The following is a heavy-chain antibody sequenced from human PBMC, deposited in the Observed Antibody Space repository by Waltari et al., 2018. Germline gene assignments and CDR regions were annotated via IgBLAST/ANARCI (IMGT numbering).Heavy chain of an antibody. V-gene: IGHV4-38-2*02. D-gene: IGHD3-22*01. CDR3: ARDPQTYYHDPLGHFYTAGMDV. Sequence: QVHLQESGPGLVKPSETLSLTCEVSGYSISNGYYWAWVRQAPGKGLEWIGSLYPPESPDDRSSLGSRVTISMDSSKNQFFLRLSSVTAADTAVYYCARDPQTYYHDPLGHFYTAGMDVWGQGTTVTVSS. CDR2: LYPPESP. J-gene: IGHJ6*02. CDR1: GYSISNGYY.